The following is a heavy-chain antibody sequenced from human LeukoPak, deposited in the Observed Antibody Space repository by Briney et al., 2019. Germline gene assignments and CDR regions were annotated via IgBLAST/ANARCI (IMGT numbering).Heavy chain of an antibody. CDR3: ASYYGSGSYYGGALDY. CDR2: ISYDGSNK. D-gene: IGHD3-10*01. Sequence: GGSLRLSCAASGFTFSRYGMNWVRQAPGKGLEWVALISYDGSNKYYADSVKGRFTISRDDSKNTLYLQMNSLRAEDTAVYYCASYYGSGSYYGGALDYWGQGALVTVSS. J-gene: IGHJ4*02. CDR1: GFTFSRYG. V-gene: IGHV3-30*03.